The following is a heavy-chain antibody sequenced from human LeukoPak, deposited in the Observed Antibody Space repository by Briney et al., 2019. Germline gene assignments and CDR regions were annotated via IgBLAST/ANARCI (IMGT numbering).Heavy chain of an antibody. CDR1: GGSISIYY. D-gene: IGHD6-19*01. CDR2: IYTSGST. Sequence: SETLSLTCTVSGGSISIYYWSWLRQPAGKGLEWSGRIYTSGSTDYNLSLKRRVTMSVDTSKNQFPLKLSSVTAADTAVYYCARSGSGWFDYWGQGTLVTVSS. V-gene: IGHV4-4*07. CDR3: ARSGSGWFDY. J-gene: IGHJ4*02.